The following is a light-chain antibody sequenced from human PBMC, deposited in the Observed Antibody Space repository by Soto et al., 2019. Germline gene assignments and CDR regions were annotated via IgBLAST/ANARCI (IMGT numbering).Light chain of an antibody. Sequence: QSVLTQPASVSGSPGQSITISCTGTSSDVGGYKYVSWYQQHPGKAPKLMIYEVSNRPSGVSNRFSGSKSGNTASLTISGLQAEDEADYYCSSYTSSSTPYXXXTGXKXTVL. J-gene: IGLJ1*01. CDR1: SSDVGGYKY. V-gene: IGLV2-14*01. CDR2: EVS. CDR3: SSYTSSSTPYX.